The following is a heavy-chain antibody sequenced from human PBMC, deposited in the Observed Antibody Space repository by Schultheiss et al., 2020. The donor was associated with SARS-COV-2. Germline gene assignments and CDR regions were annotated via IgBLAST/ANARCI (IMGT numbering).Heavy chain of an antibody. Sequence: GESLKISCAASGFTFSSYTMNWVRQAPGKGLEWVSSISSSSSYIYYADSVKGRFTISRDNAKNSLYLQMNSLRAEDTAVYYCARAGVVDYWGQGTLVTVSS. CDR1: GFTFSSYT. CDR3: ARAGVVDY. V-gene: IGHV3-21*01. CDR2: ISSSSSYI. D-gene: IGHD3-3*01. J-gene: IGHJ4*02.